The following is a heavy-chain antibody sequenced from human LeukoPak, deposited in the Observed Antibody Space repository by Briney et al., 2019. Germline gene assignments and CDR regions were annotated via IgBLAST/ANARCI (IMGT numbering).Heavy chain of an antibody. CDR2: IYYSGST. D-gene: IGHD6-13*01. Sequence: SETLSLTCTVSGGSISSSIYYWGWIRQPPGKGLEWIVSIYYSGSTYYNPSLKSGVTISVDTSKNQFSLKLSSVTAAGAAVYYCARPLHSSWYWFDPWGQGNLVTVSS. CDR1: GGSISSSIYY. J-gene: IGHJ5*02. CDR3: ARPLHSSWYWFDP. V-gene: IGHV4-39*01.